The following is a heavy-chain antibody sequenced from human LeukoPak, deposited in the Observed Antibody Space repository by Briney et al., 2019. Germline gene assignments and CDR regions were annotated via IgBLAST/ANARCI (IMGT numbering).Heavy chain of an antibody. CDR3: ARDSYGLGSNYFDP. Sequence: SRSLSLTCAVTGVTFSSGGTSWVRQAQRQGQGLDWRGYINPNVNTFYNPSLQSGVIISVDRAKNQFSLRLTSVTAADTAVYYCARDSYGLGSNYFDPWGQGTQVTVSS. J-gene: IGHJ5*02. D-gene: IGHD3-10*01. CDR2: INPNVNT. CDR1: GVTFSSGGTS. V-gene: IGHV4-30-2*01.